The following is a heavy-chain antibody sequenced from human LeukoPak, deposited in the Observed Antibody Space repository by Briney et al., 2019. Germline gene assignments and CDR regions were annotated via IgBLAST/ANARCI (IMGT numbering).Heavy chain of an antibody. V-gene: IGHV3-53*01. CDR1: GFTVSSNY. CDR2: IYSGGSI. Sequence: GGSLRLSCAASGFTVSSNYMSWVRQAPGKGLEWVSVIYSGGSIYYADFVKGRFTISRDNSKNTLYLQMNSLRAEDTAVYYCAKHHRYYYDSSGYTYYYYYYMDVWGKGTTVTVSS. CDR3: AKHHRYYYDSSGYTYYYYYYMDV. J-gene: IGHJ6*03. D-gene: IGHD3-22*01.